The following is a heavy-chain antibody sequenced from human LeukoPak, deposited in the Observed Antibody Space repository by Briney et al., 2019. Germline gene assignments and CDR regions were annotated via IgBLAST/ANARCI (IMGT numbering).Heavy chain of an antibody. CDR2: TSGSGGTT. CDR1: GFTFSSYA. J-gene: IGHJ6*02. D-gene: IGHD2-2*01. CDR3: SRYCSTTTCPGYYYGMDI. V-gene: IGHV3-23*01. Sequence: GGSLRLSCAASGFTFSSYAMSWLRQAPGKGLEWVSVTSGSGGTTYYAHSVKGRFTISRDNSKHTLYLQINSLRAEDTAVYYCSRYCSTTTCPGYYYGMDIWGQGTPVTVSS.